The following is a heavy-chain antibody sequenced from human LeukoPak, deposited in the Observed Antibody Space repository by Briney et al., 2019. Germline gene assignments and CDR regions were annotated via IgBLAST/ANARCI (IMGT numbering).Heavy chain of an antibody. V-gene: IGHV3-20*04. D-gene: IGHD6-13*01. CDR2: INWNGDST. CDR3: AKEGSSWSTFDY. CDR1: GFTFDDYG. J-gene: IGHJ4*02. Sequence: GGSLRLSCAASGFTFDDYGMSWVRQAPGKGLEWVSGINWNGDSTNYADSVKGRFTISRDNAKNSLYLQMNSLRAEDMALYYCAKEGSSWSTFDYWGQGTLVTVSS.